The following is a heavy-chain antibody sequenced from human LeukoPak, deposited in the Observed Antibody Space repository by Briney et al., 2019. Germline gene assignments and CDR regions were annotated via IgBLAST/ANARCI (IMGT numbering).Heavy chain of an antibody. CDR3: ARTQGVYYGGNSGAFDI. CDR2: INAGIGNT. D-gene: IGHD4-23*01. J-gene: IGHJ3*02. V-gene: IGHV1-3*01. Sequence: GASVKVSCKASGYTFTSYAMHWVRQAPGQRLEWMGWINAGIGNTEYSQRFQGRVAITRDTSASTAYMALSSLRSEDTAVYYCARTQGVYYGGNSGAFDIWGQGTMVTVSS. CDR1: GYTFTSYA.